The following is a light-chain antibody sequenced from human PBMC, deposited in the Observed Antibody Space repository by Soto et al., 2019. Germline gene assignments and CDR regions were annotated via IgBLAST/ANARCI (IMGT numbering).Light chain of an antibody. V-gene: IGKV1-27*01. J-gene: IGKJ1*01. CDR3: QKYNSAPWT. CDR2: AAS. CDR1: QGISNY. Sequence: DIQMTQSPSSLSASVRDRVTITCRASQGISNYLAWYQQKPGKVPKLLIYAASTLRSGVPSRFSGSGSGTDFTLTISSLQPEDVATYYCQKYNSAPWTFGPGTKVEIK.